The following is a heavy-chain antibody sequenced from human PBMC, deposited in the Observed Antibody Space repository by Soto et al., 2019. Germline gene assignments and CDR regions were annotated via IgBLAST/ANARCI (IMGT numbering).Heavy chain of an antibody. V-gene: IGHV3-66*01. Sequence: GGSLRLSCAASGFTVSSNYMSWVRQAPGKGLEWVSVIYSGGSTYYADSVKGRFTISRDNSNNTLYLQMNSLRAEDTAVYYCARGSGSYSQSRSWGQGTLVTVSS. CDR1: GFTVSSNY. CDR2: IYSGGST. D-gene: IGHD1-26*01. CDR3: ARGSGSYSQSRS. J-gene: IGHJ4*02.